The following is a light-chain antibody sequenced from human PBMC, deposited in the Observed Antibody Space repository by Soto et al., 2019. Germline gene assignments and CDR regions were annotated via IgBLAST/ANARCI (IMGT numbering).Light chain of an antibody. J-gene: IGLJ1*01. CDR2: EVT. CDR3: QSYDGTLSGSYV. V-gene: IGLV2-8*01. Sequence: QSVLTQPPSASGSPGQSVTISCTGTSGDIGGYDYVSWYQQHPGKAPKLMIYEVTKRPLGVPDRFSGSKSGNTASLTVSGLQAEDEADYYCQSYDGTLSGSYVFGIGTKVTVL. CDR1: SGDIGGYDY.